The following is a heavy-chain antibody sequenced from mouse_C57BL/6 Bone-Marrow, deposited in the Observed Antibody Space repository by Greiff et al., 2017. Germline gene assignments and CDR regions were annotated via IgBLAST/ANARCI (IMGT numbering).Heavy chain of an antibody. CDR3: ARYYYDYDGFDY. J-gene: IGHJ2*01. D-gene: IGHD2-4*01. Sequence: VQRVESGPELVKPGASVKISCKASGYSFSSSWMNWVKQRPGKGLEWIGRIYPGDGDTNYNGKFKGKATLTADKSSSTAYMQLSSLTSEDSAVYFCARYYYDYDGFDYWGQGTTLTVSS. CDR1: GYSFSSSW. V-gene: IGHV1-82*01. CDR2: IYPGDGDT.